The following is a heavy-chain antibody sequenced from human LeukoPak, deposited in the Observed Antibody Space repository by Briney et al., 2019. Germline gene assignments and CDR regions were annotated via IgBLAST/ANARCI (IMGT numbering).Heavy chain of an antibody. CDR3: ARDPPAVRTNTYA. CDR1: GVTFTNYG. Sequence: GGSLRLSCAVSGVTFTNYGMNWVRQAPGKGLEWVSLIYSGGDTHYADSVKGRFTISRDSSKNTLYLQMNSLRAEDTAVYYCARDPPAVRTNTYAWGQGTLVTVSS. J-gene: IGHJ5*02. CDR2: IYSGGDT. V-gene: IGHV3-66*01. D-gene: IGHD4/OR15-4a*01.